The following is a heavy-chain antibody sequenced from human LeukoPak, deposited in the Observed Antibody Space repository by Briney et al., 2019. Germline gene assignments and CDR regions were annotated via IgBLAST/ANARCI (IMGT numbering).Heavy chain of an antibody. Sequence: PGGSLRLSCAASGFTFSSYWMSWVRQAPGKGLEWVANIKQDGSEKYYVDSVKGRFTISRDNAKNSLYLQMNSLRAEDTAVYYCARDRGYSSSWPGGYSDYWGQGTLVTVSS. CDR1: GFTFSSYW. V-gene: IGHV3-7*01. J-gene: IGHJ4*02. CDR3: ARDRGYSSSWPGGYSDY. CDR2: IKQDGSEK. D-gene: IGHD6-13*01.